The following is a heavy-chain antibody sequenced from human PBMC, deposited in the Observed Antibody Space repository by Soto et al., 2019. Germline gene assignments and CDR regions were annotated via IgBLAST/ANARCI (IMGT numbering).Heavy chain of an antibody. Sequence: PSETLSLTCTASGGSISSGGYYWSWIRQHPGKGLEWIGYIYYSGSTYYNPSLKSRVTISVDTSKNQFSLKLSSVTAADTAVYYCAGGGTDDSSGYWDDYWGQGTLVTVSS. CDR3: AGGGTDDSSGYWDDY. CDR1: GGSISSGGYY. J-gene: IGHJ4*02. V-gene: IGHV4-31*03. CDR2: IYYSGST. D-gene: IGHD3-22*01.